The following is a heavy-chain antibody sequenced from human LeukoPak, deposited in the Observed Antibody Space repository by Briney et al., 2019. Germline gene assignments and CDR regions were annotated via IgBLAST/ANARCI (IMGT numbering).Heavy chain of an antibody. D-gene: IGHD3-9*01. Sequence: GGSLRLSCAASGFTFSSYGMHWVRQAPGKGLEWVAFIRYDGSNKYDADSVKGRFSISRDNSKNTLYLQMNSLRAEDTAVYCCARDRRYNDILTGYYDNGMDVWGQGTTVTVSS. V-gene: IGHV3-30*02. CDR2: IRYDGSNK. CDR3: ARDRRYNDILTGYYDNGMDV. CDR1: GFTFSSYG. J-gene: IGHJ6*02.